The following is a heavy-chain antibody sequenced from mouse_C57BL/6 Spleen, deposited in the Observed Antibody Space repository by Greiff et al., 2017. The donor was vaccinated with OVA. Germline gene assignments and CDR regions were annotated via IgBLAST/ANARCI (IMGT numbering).Heavy chain of an antibody. CDR3: AREEYYGSSSAWFAY. CDR2: ISYDGSN. CDR1: GYSITSGYY. J-gene: IGHJ3*01. D-gene: IGHD1-1*01. Sequence: EVQLQESGPGLVKPSQSLSLTCSVTGYSITSGYYWNWIRQFPGNKLEWMGYISYDGSNNYNPSLKNRISITRDTSKNQFFLKLNSVTTEDTATYYCAREEYYGSSSAWFAYWGQGTLVTVSA. V-gene: IGHV3-6*01.